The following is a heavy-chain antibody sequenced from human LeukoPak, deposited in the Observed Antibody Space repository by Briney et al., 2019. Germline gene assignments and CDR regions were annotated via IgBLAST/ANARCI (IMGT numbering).Heavy chain of an antibody. CDR2: IYYSGST. V-gene: IGHV4-59*01. D-gene: IGHD3-9*01. Sequence: SETLSLTCTVSGGSISSYYWSWIRQPPGKGLEWLGYIYYSGSTNYNPSLKSRVTISVDTSKNQFSLKLSSVTAADTAVYYCARGTGGYFDWLLSSPFDYWGQGTLVTVSS. CDR1: GGSISSYY. CDR3: ARGTGGYFDWLLSSPFDY. J-gene: IGHJ4*02.